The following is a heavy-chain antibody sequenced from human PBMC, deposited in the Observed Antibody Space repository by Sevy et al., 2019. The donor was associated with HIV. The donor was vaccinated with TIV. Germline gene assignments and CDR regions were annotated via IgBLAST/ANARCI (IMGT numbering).Heavy chain of an antibody. CDR2: ISNDGSDQ. V-gene: IGHV3-30*18. CDR1: GFTVGSNY. CDR3: ANSRGRFHGSSWIYYDYSLDV. J-gene: IGHJ6*02. Sequence: GGSLRLSCAASGFTVGSNYMSWVRQAPGKGLEWVALISNDGSDQNYVGSVKGRFTISRDNSKDTVYLQMNSLRAEDTAVYYCANSRGRFHGSSWIYYDYSLDVWGQGTTVTVSS. D-gene: IGHD6-13*01.